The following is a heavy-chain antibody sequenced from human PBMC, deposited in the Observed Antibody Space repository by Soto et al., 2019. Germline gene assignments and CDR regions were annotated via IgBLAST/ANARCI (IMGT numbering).Heavy chain of an antibody. J-gene: IGHJ4*02. D-gene: IGHD6-19*01. Sequence: GALRLSCSASGFTFSYYALGWGRQPPGKWLEWVSTIGGGGGSPYYADSVKGRFTTFRDNSKNTLYLQMNSLRAEDTAVYYCAKSAEAVAGTVYDYWGQGTLVTVSS. V-gene: IGHV3-23*01. CDR3: AKSAEAVAGTVYDY. CDR2: IGGGGGSP. CDR1: GFTFSYYA.